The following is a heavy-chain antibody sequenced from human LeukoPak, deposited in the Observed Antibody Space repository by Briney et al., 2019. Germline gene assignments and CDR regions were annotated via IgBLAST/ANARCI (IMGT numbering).Heavy chain of an antibody. CDR3: AKMSGSHVFLDY. CDR2: IYSGGST. D-gene: IGHD1-26*01. CDR1: GFTVSSNY. J-gene: IGHJ4*02. Sequence: GGSLRLSCAASGFTVSSNYMSWVRQAPGKGLEWVSVIYSGGSTYYADSVKGRFTISRDNSKNALYLQMNSLRAEDTAVYYCAKMSGSHVFLDYWGQGTLVTVSS. V-gene: IGHV3-53*05.